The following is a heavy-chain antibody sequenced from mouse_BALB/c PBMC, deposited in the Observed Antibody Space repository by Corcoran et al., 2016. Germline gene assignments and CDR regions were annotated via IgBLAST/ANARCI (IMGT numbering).Heavy chain of an antibody. CDR3: ASLHYYGFHDY. J-gene: IGHJ2*01. D-gene: IGHD1-2*01. CDR1: GCDFSRYW. Sequence: EVKLLESGGGLVQPGGSLKRSCAASGCDFSRYWMSWVRQAPGKGLEWIGEINPDSSTINYTPSLKDKFIISRDNAKNTLYLQMSKVRSEDTALYYCASLHYYGFHDYWGQGTTLTVSS. CDR2: INPDSSTI. V-gene: IGHV4-1*02.